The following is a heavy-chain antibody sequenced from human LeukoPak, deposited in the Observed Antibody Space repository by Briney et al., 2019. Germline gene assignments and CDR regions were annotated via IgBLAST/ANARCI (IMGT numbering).Heavy chain of an antibody. CDR1: GGSFSGNY. V-gene: IGHV4-59*01. J-gene: IGHJ4*02. D-gene: IGHD4-17*01. Sequence: SETLSLTCTVSGGSFSGNYWIWSRQPPGKGLEWIGYIHYSGSTNYNPSLKSRVTISIETSKNQFSLKLSSVTAADTAVYYCAREGDGDHAALDYWGQGTLVTVSS. CDR2: IHYSGST. CDR3: AREGDGDHAALDY.